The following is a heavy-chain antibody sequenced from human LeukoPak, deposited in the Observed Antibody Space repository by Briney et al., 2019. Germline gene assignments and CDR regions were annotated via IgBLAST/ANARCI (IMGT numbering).Heavy chain of an antibody. J-gene: IGHJ4*02. CDR1: GFTFSSYW. CDR3: VRHVYSAGDY. D-gene: IGHD2-21*01. V-gene: IGHV3-74*01. Sequence: GGSLSLSCAASGFTFSSYWMQWGRQAPGKGLVWVSRINSDASYTSYADSVKGRFTISRDNAKNTLYLQMNSLRAEDTAVYYCVRHVYSAGDYWGQGTQVTVSS. CDR2: INSDASYT.